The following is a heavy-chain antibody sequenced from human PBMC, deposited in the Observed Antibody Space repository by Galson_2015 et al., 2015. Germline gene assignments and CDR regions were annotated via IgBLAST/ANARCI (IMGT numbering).Heavy chain of an antibody. CDR1: GYTFTSYY. Sequence: SVKVSCKASGYTFTSYYMHWVRQAPGQGLEWMGIINPSGGSTSYAQKFQGRVTMTRDTSTSTVYMELSSLRSEDTAVYYCARENSAPGARGAVYCYCGMDVRGQGTTVTVSS. CDR2: INPSGGST. D-gene: IGHD1-26*01. J-gene: IGHJ6*02. CDR3: ARENSAPGARGAVYCYCGMDV. V-gene: IGHV1-46*01.